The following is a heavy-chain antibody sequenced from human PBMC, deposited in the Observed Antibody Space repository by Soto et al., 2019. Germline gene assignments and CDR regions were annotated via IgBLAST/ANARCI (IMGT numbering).Heavy chain of an antibody. J-gene: IGHJ3*01. CDR2: ISHDGHLI. D-gene: IGHD2-21*01. V-gene: IGHV3-23*01. CDR1: GFPFNNYA. Sequence: PGGALRLSCEASGFPFNNYAMSWVRQAPGKGLEWVSGISHDGHLIYYSDSVKGRFTISRDNAQNTVHLQMDSLRADDTATYYCTKRPVLSLEAPDSFDLWGQGTMVTVSS. CDR3: TKRPVLSLEAPDSFDL.